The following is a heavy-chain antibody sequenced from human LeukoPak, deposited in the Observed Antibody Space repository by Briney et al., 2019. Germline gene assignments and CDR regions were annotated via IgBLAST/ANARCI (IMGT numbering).Heavy chain of an antibody. CDR3: ARLDYGSGSYYDDY. V-gene: IGHV3-30-3*01. Sequence: GGSLRLSCAASGFTFSSYAMHWVRQAPGKGLEWVAVISYDGSNKYYADSVKGRFTISRDNSKNTLYLQMNSLRAEDTAVFYCARLDYGSGSYYDDYWGQGTLVTVSS. CDR1: GFTFSSYA. D-gene: IGHD3-10*01. J-gene: IGHJ4*02. CDR2: ISYDGSNK.